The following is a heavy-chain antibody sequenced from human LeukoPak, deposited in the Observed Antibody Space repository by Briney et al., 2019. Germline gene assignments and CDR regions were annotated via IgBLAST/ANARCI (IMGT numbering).Heavy chain of an antibody. Sequence: ASVKVSCKASGYTFTSYYMHWVRQAPGQGLEWMGIINPSGGSTSYAQKFQGRVTMTRDMSTSTVYMELSSLRSEDTAVYYCARDFWSVAGAGPGFDPWGQGTLVIVSS. V-gene: IGHV1-46*01. J-gene: IGHJ5*02. D-gene: IGHD6-13*01. CDR2: INPSGGST. CDR3: ARDFWSVAGAGPGFDP. CDR1: GYTFTSYY.